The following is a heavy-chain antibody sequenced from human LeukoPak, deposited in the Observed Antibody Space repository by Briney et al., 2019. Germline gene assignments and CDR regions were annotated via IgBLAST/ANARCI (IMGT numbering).Heavy chain of an antibody. J-gene: IGHJ5*02. D-gene: IGHD2-2*01. CDR1: GGSFSGYY. V-gene: IGHV4-34*01. CDR3: ASLVVPAANWFDP. CDR2: INHSGST. Sequence: PSETLSLTCAVYGGSFSGYYWSWIRQPPGKGLEWIGEINHSGSTNYNPSLKSRVTISVDTSKNQFSLKLSSVTAADTAVYYCASLVVPAANWFDPWGQGTLVTVSS.